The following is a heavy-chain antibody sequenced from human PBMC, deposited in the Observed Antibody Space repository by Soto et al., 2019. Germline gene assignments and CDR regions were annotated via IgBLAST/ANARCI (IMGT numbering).Heavy chain of an antibody. CDR2: IYYSGST. V-gene: IGHV4-59*01. J-gene: IGHJ4*02. CDR1: GGSISSYY. Sequence: SETLSLTCTVSGGSISSYYWSWIRQPPGKGLEWVGYIYYSGSTNYNPSLKSRVTISVDTSKNQFSLKLSSVTAADTAVYYCARVAAAAPLTAIDYWGQGTLVTVSS. D-gene: IGHD6-13*01. CDR3: ARVAAAAPLTAIDY.